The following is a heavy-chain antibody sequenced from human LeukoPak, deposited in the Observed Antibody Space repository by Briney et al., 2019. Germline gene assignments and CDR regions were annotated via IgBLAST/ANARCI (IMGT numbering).Heavy chain of an antibody. V-gene: IGHV3-74*01. D-gene: IGHD1-1*01. CDR1: GFSFSSYW. J-gene: IGHJ6*04. CDR2: IKTDGSVT. Sequence: PGGSLTLSCAASGFSFSSYWMVWVRQAPGKGLVWVSNIKTDGSVTNYADSVKGRSTISRDNAKNTLYLQMNSLRAEDTAVYYCGRDNNYKVDVWGKGTTVTVSS. CDR3: GRDNNYKVDV.